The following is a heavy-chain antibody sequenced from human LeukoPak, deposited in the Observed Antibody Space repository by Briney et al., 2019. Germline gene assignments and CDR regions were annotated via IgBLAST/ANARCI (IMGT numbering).Heavy chain of an antibody. CDR1: GRTFSSYA. V-gene: IGHV1-69*05. CDR3: ARGGLVVPAAIPGSYYYYYYMDV. CDR2: IIPIFCTA. Sequence: SVKLSCKASGRTFSSYAISWVRQAPGQGLEWMGGIIPIFCTANYAQKFQGRVTITTDESTSTAYMELSSLRSEDTAVYYCARGGLVVPAAIPGSYYYYYYMDVWGKGTTVTVSS. J-gene: IGHJ6*03. D-gene: IGHD2-2*02.